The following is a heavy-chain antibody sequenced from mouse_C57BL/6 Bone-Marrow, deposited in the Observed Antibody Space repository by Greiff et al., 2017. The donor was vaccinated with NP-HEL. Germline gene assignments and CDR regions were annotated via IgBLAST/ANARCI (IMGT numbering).Heavy chain of an antibody. CDR3: ASALLRGRDY. CDR1: GYTFTSYW. D-gene: IGHD1-1*01. V-gene: IGHV1-7*01. J-gene: IGHJ2*01. Sequence: VQVVESGAELAKPGASVKLSCKASGYTFTSYWMHWVKQRPGQGLEWIGYINPSSGYTKYNQTFKDKATLTADKSSSTAYMQLSSLTYDDSAVYYCASALLRGRDYWGQGTTLTVSS. CDR2: INPSSGYT.